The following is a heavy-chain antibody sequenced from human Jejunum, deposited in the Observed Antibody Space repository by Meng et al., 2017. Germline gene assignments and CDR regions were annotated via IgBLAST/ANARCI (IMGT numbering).Heavy chain of an antibody. V-gene: IGHV3-23*01. D-gene: IGHD6-6*01. CDR2: ISGSSDRT. Sequence: GESLKISCAASGFTFSSYAMSWVRQAPGKGLEWVSGISGSSDRTYYADSVKGRFTVSRDISKNTLYLQMNSLRAEDTALYYCAKDRIAARPYFFGSWGQGTLVTVSS. CDR1: GFTFSSYA. J-gene: IGHJ5*01. CDR3: AKDRIAARPYFFGS.